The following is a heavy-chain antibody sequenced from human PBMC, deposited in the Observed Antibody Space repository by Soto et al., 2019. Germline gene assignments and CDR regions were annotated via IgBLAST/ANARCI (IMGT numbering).Heavy chain of an antibody. V-gene: IGHV1-18*01. CDR3: AREKRDYYDSSGAKRFDY. D-gene: IGHD3-22*01. CDR2: ISAYNGNT. J-gene: IGHJ4*02. Sequence: QVQLVQSGAEVKKPGASVKVSCKASGYTFTSYGISWVRQAPGQGLEWMGWISAYNGNTNYAQKLQGRVTMTTDTATRTAYMELRSLRSDDTAVYYCAREKRDYYDSSGAKRFDYWGQGTLVTVSS. CDR1: GYTFTSYG.